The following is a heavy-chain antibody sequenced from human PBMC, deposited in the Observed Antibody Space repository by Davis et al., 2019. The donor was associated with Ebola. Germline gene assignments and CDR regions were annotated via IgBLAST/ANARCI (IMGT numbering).Heavy chain of an antibody. V-gene: IGHV3-74*01. CDR3: ARDPGVRFLEWLSTTDAFDI. D-gene: IGHD3-3*01. J-gene: IGHJ3*02. Sequence: GESLKISCAASGFTFSNYWMQWVRRAPGKGLVWVSRISSDGSGTRYADSVKGRFTISRDNAKNTLYLQMNSLRDEDTAVYYCARDPGVRFLEWLSTTDAFDIWGQGTMVTVSS. CDR1: GFTFSNYW. CDR2: ISSDGSGT.